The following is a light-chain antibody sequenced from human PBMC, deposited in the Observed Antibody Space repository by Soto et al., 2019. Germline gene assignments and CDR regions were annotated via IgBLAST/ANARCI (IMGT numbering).Light chain of an antibody. CDR2: DVN. Sequence: QSVLTQPASVSGSPGQSITISCTGTSSDIGAYNFVSWYQQQPGKAPKLMLYDVNIRPSGVSNRFSGSKSGKTASLTIFGLQAEDEADYCCTSWTTSTTMIFGGGTKVTVL. J-gene: IGLJ2*01. V-gene: IGLV2-14*03. CDR3: TSWTTSTTMI. CDR1: SSDIGAYNF.